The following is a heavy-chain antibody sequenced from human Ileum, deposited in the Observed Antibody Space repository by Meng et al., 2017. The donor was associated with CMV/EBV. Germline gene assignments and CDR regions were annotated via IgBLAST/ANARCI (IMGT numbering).Heavy chain of an antibody. CDR2: IDTNTGNP. CDR1: GYTFTSNN. CDR3: ARDGLSGRYFDY. J-gene: IGHJ4*02. V-gene: IGHV7-4-1*02. Sequence: QVQLVQSGSELKKPGASVKVSCKTSGYTFTSNNIIWVRQAPGQGPEWMGWIDTNTGNPTYAQDFTGRSVFSLDTSVNTAYLQISSLKAEDTAVYYCARDGLSGRYFDYWGQGTLVTVSS. D-gene: IGHD1-26*01.